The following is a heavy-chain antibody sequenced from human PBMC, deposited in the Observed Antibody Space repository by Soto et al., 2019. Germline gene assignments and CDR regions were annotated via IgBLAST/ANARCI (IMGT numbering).Heavy chain of an antibody. D-gene: IGHD2-21*01. V-gene: IGHV3-33*06. Sequence: QVHLVESGGGVVQPGRSLRLSCAASGFSFSSYGIHWVRQAPGKGLEWVAVIWYDGSHEYYADSVKGRFSISRDNSKRKGYLQMNRPGAGETGVYYWAKNGGGGAVVPDYWGQGTLVTVSS. CDR2: IWYDGSHE. CDR3: AKNGGGGAVVPDY. CDR1: GFSFSSYG. J-gene: IGHJ4*02.